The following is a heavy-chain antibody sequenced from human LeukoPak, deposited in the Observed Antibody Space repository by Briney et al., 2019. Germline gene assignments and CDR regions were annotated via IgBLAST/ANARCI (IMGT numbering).Heavy chain of an antibody. CDR2: IYYSGST. D-gene: IGHD5-18*01. Sequence: SETLSLTCAVYGGSFSGYYWSWIRQPPGKGLEWIGYIYYSGSTNYNPSLKSRVTISVDTSKNQFSLKLSSVTAADTAVYYCASRPGYSYGLDYWGQGTLVTVSS. J-gene: IGHJ4*02. CDR3: ASRPGYSYGLDY. CDR1: GGSFSGYY. V-gene: IGHV4-59*01.